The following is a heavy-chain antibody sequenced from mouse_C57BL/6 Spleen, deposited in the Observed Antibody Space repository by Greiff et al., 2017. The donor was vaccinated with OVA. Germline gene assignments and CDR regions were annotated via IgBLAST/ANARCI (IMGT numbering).Heavy chain of an antibody. CDR1: GYTFTSYG. V-gene: IGHV1-81*01. Sequence: VKLVESGAELARPGASVKLSCKASGYTFTSYGISWVKQRTGQGLEWIGEIYPRSGNTYYNEKFKGKATLTADKSSSTAYMELRSLTSEDSAVYFCARPSTVAVQGYWGQGTTLTVSS. CDR3: ARPSTVAVQGY. J-gene: IGHJ2*01. CDR2: IYPRSGNT. D-gene: IGHD1-1*01.